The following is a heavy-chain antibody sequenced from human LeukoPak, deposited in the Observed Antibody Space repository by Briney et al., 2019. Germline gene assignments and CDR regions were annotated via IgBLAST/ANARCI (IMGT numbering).Heavy chain of an antibody. CDR3: ARGPPDKVLRYFDWSAGHNWFDP. CDR2: MNPNSGNT. J-gene: IGHJ5*02. Sequence: ASVKVSCKASGYTFTSYDINWVRQATGQGLEWMGWMNPNSGNTGYAQKFQGRVTMTRNTSISTAYMELSSLRSEDTAVYYCARGPPDKVLRYFDWSAGHNWFDPWGQGTLVTVSS. D-gene: IGHD3-9*01. V-gene: IGHV1-8*01. CDR1: GYTFTSYD.